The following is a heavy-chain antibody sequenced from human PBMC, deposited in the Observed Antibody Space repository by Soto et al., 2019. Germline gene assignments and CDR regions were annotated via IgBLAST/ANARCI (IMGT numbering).Heavy chain of an antibody. CDR3: ARVSAAAGFDY. Sequence: SETLSLTCAVYGGSFSGYYWSWIRQPPGKGLEWIGEINHSGSTNYNPSLKSRVTISVDTSKNQFSLKLSSVTAADTAVYYCARVSAAAGFDYWGQGTLVNVS. D-gene: IGHD6-13*01. V-gene: IGHV4-34*01. CDR2: INHSGST. J-gene: IGHJ4*02. CDR1: GGSFSGYY.